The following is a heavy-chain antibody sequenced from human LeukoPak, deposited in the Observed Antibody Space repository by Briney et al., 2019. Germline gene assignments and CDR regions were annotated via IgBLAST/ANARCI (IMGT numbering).Heavy chain of an antibody. CDR2: IYYSGST. CDR1: GGSISSSSYY. CDR3: AIIGAYYDSSGYYPPDDAFDI. V-gene: IGHV4-39*01. D-gene: IGHD3-22*01. J-gene: IGHJ3*02. Sequence: SETLSLTCTVSGGSISSSSYYWGWIRQPPGKGLEWIGSIYYSGSTYYNPSLKSRVTISVDTSKNQFSLKLSSVTAADTAVYYCAIIGAYYDSSGYYPPDDAFDIWGQGTMVTVSS.